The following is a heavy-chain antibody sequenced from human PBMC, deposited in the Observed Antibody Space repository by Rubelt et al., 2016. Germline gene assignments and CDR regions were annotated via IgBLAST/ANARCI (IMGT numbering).Heavy chain of an antibody. CDR3: ARDKEWLATRGFQNWFDP. CDR1: GYTFSTYG. D-gene: IGHD6-19*01. Sequence: QVQLVQSGAEVKKPGASVKVSRKASGYTFSTYGISWVRPAPGQGLEWMGWISAYNGNTAYAQRVQGRVTLTTETSTSTAYMELRSLRSDDTAVYYCARDKEWLATRGFQNWFDPWGQGTLVTVSS. J-gene: IGHJ5*02. CDR2: ISAYNGNT. V-gene: IGHV1-18*04.